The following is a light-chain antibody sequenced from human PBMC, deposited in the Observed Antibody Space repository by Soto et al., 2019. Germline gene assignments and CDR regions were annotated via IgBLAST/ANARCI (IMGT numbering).Light chain of an antibody. V-gene: IGLV2-14*01. CDR3: SSHTSGSTRV. J-gene: IGLJ1*01. CDR1: SGDVGGYDY. Sequence: QSVLTQPASVSGSPGQSIAISRTGTSGDVGGYDYVSWYQQHPDKAPKLMIYEVTKRPSWVSNRFSGSKSGNTASLTISGLQPEDEADYYCSSHTSGSTRVFGGGTKVTVL. CDR2: EVT.